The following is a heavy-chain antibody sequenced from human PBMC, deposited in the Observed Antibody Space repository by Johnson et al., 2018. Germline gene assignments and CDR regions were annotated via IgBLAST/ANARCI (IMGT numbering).Heavy chain of an antibody. D-gene: IGHD5-18*01. V-gene: IGHV3-30*03. CDR1: GFTFSSYG. CDR3: ARDVDTAMKACEI. Sequence: QVQLVESGGGVVQPGRSLRLSCAASGFTFSSYGMHWVRQAPGKGLEWVAVISYDGSNKYYADSVKGRFTISGDNSKNTLYLQMNSLRAEDTAVYYCARDVDTAMKACEIWGQVTMVTVSS. J-gene: IGHJ3*02. CDR2: ISYDGSNK.